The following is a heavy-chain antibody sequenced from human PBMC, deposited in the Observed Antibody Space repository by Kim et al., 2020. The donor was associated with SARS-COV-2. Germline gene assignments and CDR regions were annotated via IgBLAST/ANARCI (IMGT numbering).Heavy chain of an antibody. Sequence: SETLSLTCTVSGGSVSSGSYYWSWIRQPPGKGLEWIGYIYYSGSTNYNPSLKSRVTISVDTSKNQFSLKLSSVTAADTAVYYCASFPRDYGDYVDDYWGQGTMVTVSS. V-gene: IGHV4-61*01. D-gene: IGHD4-17*01. CDR1: GGSVSSGSYY. CDR2: IYYSGST. CDR3: ASFPRDYGDYVDDY. J-gene: IGHJ4*02.